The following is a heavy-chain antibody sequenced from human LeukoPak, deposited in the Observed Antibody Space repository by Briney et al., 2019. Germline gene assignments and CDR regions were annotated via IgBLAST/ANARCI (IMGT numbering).Heavy chain of an antibody. CDR1: GFSFSSHW. CDR3: ARDALEQRVYDF. Sequence: GGSLRLSCAASGFSFSSHWMTWVRQGPGKGPVWVSRISPDGSRINYADSVKGRFTISRVNAKNTLYLQMTSLRADDTAFYYCARDALEQRVYDFWGRGTLVTVSS. CDR2: ISPDGSRI. J-gene: IGHJ4*02. D-gene: IGHD5/OR15-5a*01. V-gene: IGHV3-74*01.